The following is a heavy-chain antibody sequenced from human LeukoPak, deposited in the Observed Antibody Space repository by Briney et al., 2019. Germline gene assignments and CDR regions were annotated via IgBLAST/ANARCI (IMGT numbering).Heavy chain of an antibody. J-gene: IGHJ4*02. V-gene: IGHV3-64*01. CDR3: ARGGITVTTPLNDY. CDR1: GFTFSSYA. Sequence: GGSLRLSCAASGFTFSSYAMHWVRQAPGKGLEYVSAISSNGGSTYYANSVKGRFTISRDNSKNTLYLQMGSLRAEDMAVYYCARGGITVTTPLNDYWGQGTLVTVSS. D-gene: IGHD4-17*01. CDR2: ISSNGGST.